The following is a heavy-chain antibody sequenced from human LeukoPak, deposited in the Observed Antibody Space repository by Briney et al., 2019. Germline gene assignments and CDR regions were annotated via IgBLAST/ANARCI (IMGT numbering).Heavy chain of an antibody. V-gene: IGHV3-7*01. CDR1: GFTFSSYW. Sequence: GGSLRLSCAASGFTFSSYWMSWVRQAPGKGLEWVANIKQDGSEKYYVDSVKGRFTISRDNAKNSLYQQMNSLRAEDTAVYYCARVTMVRGVTVDYWGQGTLVTVSS. J-gene: IGHJ4*02. CDR2: IKQDGSEK. CDR3: ARVTMVRGVTVDY. D-gene: IGHD3-10*01.